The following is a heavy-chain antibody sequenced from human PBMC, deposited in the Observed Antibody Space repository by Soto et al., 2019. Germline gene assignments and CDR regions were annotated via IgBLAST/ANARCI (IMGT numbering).Heavy chain of an antibody. D-gene: IGHD1-20*01. CDR3: ARGEYNWIQNYYFDY. V-gene: IGHV4-34*01. CDR2: INHSGST. CDR1: GGSFSGYY. Sequence: PSETLSLTCAVYGGSFSGYYWSWIRQPPGKGLEWIGEINHSGSTNYNPSLKSRVTISVDTSKNQFSLKLSSVTAADTAVYYCARGEYNWIQNYYFDYWGQGTLVTVSS. J-gene: IGHJ4*02.